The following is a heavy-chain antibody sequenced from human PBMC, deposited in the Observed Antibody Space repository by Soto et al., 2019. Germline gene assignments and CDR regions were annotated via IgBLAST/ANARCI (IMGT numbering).Heavy chain of an antibody. Sequence: QVQLVQSGAEVKRPGSSVKVSCKASGGTFGSYAITWVRRAPGQGLEWLGGIIPILNSPAYAQKFQARVVITADEITNTAYMELHSLRFDDTAAYYCAREAPYCTSATCPKFYDMDVWGQGTTVTVAS. CDR2: IIPILNSP. CDR3: AREAPYCTSATCPKFYDMDV. CDR1: GGTFGSYA. J-gene: IGHJ6*02. V-gene: IGHV1-69*01. D-gene: IGHD2-2*01.